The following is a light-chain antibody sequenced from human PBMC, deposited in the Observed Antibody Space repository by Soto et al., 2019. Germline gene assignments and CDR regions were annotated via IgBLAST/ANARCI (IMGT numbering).Light chain of an antibody. V-gene: IGKV1-39*01. J-gene: IGKJ1*01. CDR3: QNSYSTPWT. Sequence: DIQMTQSPSSLSASVGDRVTITCRAGQSISSYLNWYHQKPGKAPKLLIYAASTLQSGVPSSFSGYGSRPDCTLTITSLLTDDFATSYSQNSYSTPWTLGQGTKVEIK. CDR1: QSISSY. CDR2: AAS.